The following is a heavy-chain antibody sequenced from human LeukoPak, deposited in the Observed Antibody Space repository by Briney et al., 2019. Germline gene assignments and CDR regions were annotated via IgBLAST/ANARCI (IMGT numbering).Heavy chain of an antibody. CDR3: ARGGYGAHMG. V-gene: IGHV3-53*01. J-gene: IGHJ4*02. CDR1: GFTVSSNY. CDR2: IYSGGST. D-gene: IGHD4-17*01. Sequence: GGSLRLSCAASGFTVSSNYMSWVRQAPGKGLEWVSVIYSGGSTYYADSVKGRFTISRDNAKNEFYLQMNSLRADDSAVYYCARGGYGAHMGWGQGILVSVSS.